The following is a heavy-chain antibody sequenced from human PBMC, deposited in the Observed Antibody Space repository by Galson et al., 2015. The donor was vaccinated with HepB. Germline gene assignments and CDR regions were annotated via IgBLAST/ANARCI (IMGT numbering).Heavy chain of an antibody. CDR3: AKDVRGVPGVWGAMYYFDN. Sequence: SLRLSCAASGFMFSSYAMHWVRQAPGKGLEWVAVVSYDGSTQYYADSVKGRFTISRDSSTNTLYLQMNSLRLEDTAVYYCAKDVRGVPGVWGAMYYFDNWGQGTLVTVSS. J-gene: IGHJ4*02. CDR2: VSYDGSTQ. D-gene: IGHD3-10*01. V-gene: IGHV3-30*18. CDR1: GFMFSSYA.